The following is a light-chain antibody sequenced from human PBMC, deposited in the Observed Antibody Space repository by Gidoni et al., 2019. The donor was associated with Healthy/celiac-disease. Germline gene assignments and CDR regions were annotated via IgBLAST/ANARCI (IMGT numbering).Light chain of an antibody. CDR3: QSYDSSNPYVV. CDR1: SGSIASNY. CDR2: EDN. Sequence: NFMLTQPHSVSESPGQTVTISCTGSSGSIASNYVQWYQQRPGSAPTTVIYEDNQRPSGVPDRFSGSIDSSSNSASLTISGLKTEDEADYYCQSYDSSNPYVVFGGGTKLTVL. V-gene: IGLV6-57*02. J-gene: IGLJ2*01.